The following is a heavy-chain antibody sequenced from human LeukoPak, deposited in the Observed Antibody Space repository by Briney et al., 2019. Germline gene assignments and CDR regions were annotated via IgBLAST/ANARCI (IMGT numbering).Heavy chain of an antibody. CDR2: IIPILGIA. CDR3: ARVGEGYSGSYYGY. D-gene: IGHD1-26*01. Sequence: SVKVSCKASGGTFSSYAISWVRQAPRQGLEWMGRIIPILGIANYAQKFQGRVTITADKSTSTAYMELSSLRSEDTAVYYCARVGEGYSGSYYGYWGQGTLVTVSS. CDR1: GGTFSSYA. V-gene: IGHV1-69*04. J-gene: IGHJ4*02.